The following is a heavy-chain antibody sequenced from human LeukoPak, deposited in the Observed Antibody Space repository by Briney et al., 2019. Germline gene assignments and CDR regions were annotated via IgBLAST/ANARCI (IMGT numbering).Heavy chain of an antibody. J-gene: IGHJ4*02. CDR1: GFTFSSYA. V-gene: IGHV3-23*01. CDR2: ISGSGGST. CDR3: AKSGRYCSGGSCYQEASLDY. D-gene: IGHD2-15*01. Sequence: GGSLRLSCAASGFTFSSYAMSWVRQAPGKGLEWVSAISGSGGSTYYADSVKGRFTISRDNSKNTLYLQMNSLRAEDTAVYYCAKSGRYCSGGSCYQEASLDYWGQGTLVTVSS.